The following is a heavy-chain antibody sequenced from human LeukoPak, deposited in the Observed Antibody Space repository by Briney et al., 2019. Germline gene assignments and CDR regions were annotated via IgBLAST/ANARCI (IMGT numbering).Heavy chain of an antibody. Sequence: SETLSLTCTVSGGSISSYYRSWIRQPPGKGLEWIGYIYYSGSTNYNPSLKSRVTISVDTSKNQFSLKLSSVTAADTAVYYCARDTSPKGMDVWGQGTTVTVSS. D-gene: IGHD3-3*01. CDR3: ARDTSPKGMDV. CDR2: IYYSGST. CDR1: GGSISSYY. J-gene: IGHJ6*02. V-gene: IGHV4-59*01.